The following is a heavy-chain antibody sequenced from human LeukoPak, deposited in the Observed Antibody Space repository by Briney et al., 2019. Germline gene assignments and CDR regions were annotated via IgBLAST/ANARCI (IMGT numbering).Heavy chain of an antibody. CDR2: THYTGST. CDR3: ASTLVRGVSHRVFDY. V-gene: IGHV4-59*01. Sequence: SETLSLTCTVSGASISGYYWSWIRQPPGKGLEWIGSTHYTGSTYYNPSLKSRVTISLDTSKNQFSLKLSSVTAADTAVYYCASTLVRGVSHRVFDYWGQGTLVTVSS. D-gene: IGHD3-10*01. J-gene: IGHJ4*02. CDR1: GASISGYY.